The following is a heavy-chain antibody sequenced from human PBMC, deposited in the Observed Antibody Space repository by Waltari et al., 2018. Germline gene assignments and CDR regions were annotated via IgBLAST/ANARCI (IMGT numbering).Heavy chain of an antibody. Sequence: QLQLQESGPGLVKPSGTLSLTCAVSGDSMSNTNCWSWVRQSPGKGPEWIGQVHHSERPNYSPSFASRVTMTVDTYKNLFSLTLTSATAADTAVYYCARDRGRGLYLDSWGPGTLVTVSP. J-gene: IGHJ4*02. CDR1: GDSMSNTNC. CDR3: ARDRGRGLYLDS. V-gene: IGHV4-4*02. D-gene: IGHD2-15*01. CDR2: VHHSERP.